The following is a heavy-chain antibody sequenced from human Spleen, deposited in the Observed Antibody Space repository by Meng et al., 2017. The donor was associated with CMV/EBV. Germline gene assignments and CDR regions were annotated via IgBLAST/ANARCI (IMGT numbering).Heavy chain of an antibody. CDR1: GGSITSHY. V-gene: IGHV4-59*11. Sequence: SETLSLTCTVSGGSITSHYWSWIRQPPGKGLEWIGYIYHSGSTNYNPSLKSRVAISVDRSKNQFSLKVTSVTAADTAVYYCARVWLQLKIIDYWGQGTLVTVSS. D-gene: IGHD5-24*01. CDR2: IYHSGST. CDR3: ARVWLQLKIIDY. J-gene: IGHJ4*02.